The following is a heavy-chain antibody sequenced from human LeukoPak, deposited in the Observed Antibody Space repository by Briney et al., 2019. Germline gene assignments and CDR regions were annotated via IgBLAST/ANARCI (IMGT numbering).Heavy chain of an antibody. D-gene: IGHD6-13*01. CDR1: GFTFSRYW. CDR2: IKQDGSEK. J-gene: IGHJ4*02. V-gene: IGHV3-7*01. Sequence: GGSLRLSCAASGFTFSRYWMTWVRQAPGKGLEWVANIKQDGSEKYYVDSVKGRFTISRDNAKNSLYLQMNSLRAEDTAVYYCARVSIAAAGSDYWGQGTPVTVSS. CDR3: ARVSIAAAGSDY.